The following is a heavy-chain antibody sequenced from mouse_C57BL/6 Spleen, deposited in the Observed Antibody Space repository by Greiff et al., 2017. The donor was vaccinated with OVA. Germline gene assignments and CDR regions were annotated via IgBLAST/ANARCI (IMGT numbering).Heavy chain of an antibody. V-gene: IGHV1-69*01. CDR3: ARGEETVYFDV. J-gene: IGHJ1*03. CDR2: IDPADSYT. Sequence: QVQLQQPGAELVMPGASVKLSCKASGYTFTSYWMHWVKQRPGQGLEWIGEIDPADSYTNYNQKFKGKSTLTVDKSSSTAYMQLSSLTSEDSAVYYCARGEETVYFDVWGTGTTLTVSS. CDR1: GYTFTSYW.